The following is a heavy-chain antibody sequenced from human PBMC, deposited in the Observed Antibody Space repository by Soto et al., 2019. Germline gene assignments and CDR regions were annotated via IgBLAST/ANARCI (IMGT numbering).Heavy chain of an antibody. V-gene: IGHV4-39*01. D-gene: IGHD3-10*01. CDR3: ALASSGTSGARRYGMDV. Sequence: SETLSLTCTVSGGSISSSSYYWGWIRQPPGKGLEWIGSIYYSGSTYYNPSLKSRVTISVDTSKNQFSLKLSSVTAADTAVYYCALASSGTSGARRYGMDVWGQGTTVTVSS. J-gene: IGHJ6*02. CDR1: GGSISSSSYY. CDR2: IYYSGST.